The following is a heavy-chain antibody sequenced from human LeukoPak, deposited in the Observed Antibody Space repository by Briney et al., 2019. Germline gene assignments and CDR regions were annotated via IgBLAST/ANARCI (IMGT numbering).Heavy chain of an antibody. CDR1: GFTFSNAW. D-gene: IGHD3-3*01. CDR2: IKSKTDGGTT. J-gene: IGHJ3*02. V-gene: IGHV3-15*01. Sequence: GGSLRLSCAASGFTFSNAWMSWVRQAPGKGLEWVGRIKSKTDGGTTDYAAPVKGRFTISRDDSKNTLYLQMNSLKTEDTAVYYCTTPRITIFGVVPDAFDIWGQGTMVTVSS. CDR3: TTPRITIFGVVPDAFDI.